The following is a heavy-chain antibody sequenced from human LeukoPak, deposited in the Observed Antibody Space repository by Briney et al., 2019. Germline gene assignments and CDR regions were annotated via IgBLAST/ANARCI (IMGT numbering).Heavy chain of an antibody. D-gene: IGHD2-2*01. CDR3: AKEGDYCSSTICYADY. CDR1: GFTVSSNY. CDR2: IYSGGST. Sequence: GGSLRLSCAASGFTVSSNYVSWVRQAPGKGLEWVSVIYSGGSTYYADSVKGHFTISRDNSKNTLYLQMNSLRAEDTAVYYCAKEGDYCSSTICYADYWGQGTLVTVSS. J-gene: IGHJ4*02. V-gene: IGHV3-53*01.